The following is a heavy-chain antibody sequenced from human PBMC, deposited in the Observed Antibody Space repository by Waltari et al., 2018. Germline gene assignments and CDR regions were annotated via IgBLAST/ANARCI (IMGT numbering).Heavy chain of an antibody. CDR1: GYTFTGYY. Sequence: QVQLVQSGAEVKKPGASVKVSCKASGYTFTGYYMHWVRQAPGQGLEWMGRINPNSGGTNYAQKFQCRVTMTRDTSISTAYMELSRLRSDDTAVYYCARDSEYCSGGSCYSGGRDGYNYGDYWGQGTLVTVSS. V-gene: IGHV1-2*06. CDR3: ARDSEYCSGGSCYSGGRDGYNYGDY. J-gene: IGHJ4*02. CDR2: INPNSGGT. D-gene: IGHD2-15*01.